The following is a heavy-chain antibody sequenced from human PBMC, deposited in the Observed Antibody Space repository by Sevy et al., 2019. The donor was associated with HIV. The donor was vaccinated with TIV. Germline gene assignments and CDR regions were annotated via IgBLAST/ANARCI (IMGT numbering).Heavy chain of an antibody. CDR3: AKNHYELVSYFEH. J-gene: IGHJ1*01. CDR2: ISGSGGTK. D-gene: IGHD3-22*01. CDR1: RVSFTNPA. V-gene: IGHV3-23*01. Sequence: GGSLGLSCSTSRVSFTNPAMSWLRQAPGKGLEWVASISGSGGTKYYAGSVRGRFSISRDDSEDTVYLQMSSLRAEDTAVYYCAKNHYELVSYFEHWGQGTLVTVSS.